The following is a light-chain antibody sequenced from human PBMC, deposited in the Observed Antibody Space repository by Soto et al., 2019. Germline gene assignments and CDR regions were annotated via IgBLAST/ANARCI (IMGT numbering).Light chain of an antibody. J-gene: IGKJ1*01. V-gene: IGKV1-5*03. CDR2: KAS. CDR1: QSISTW. CDR3: QQYSNYWT. Sequence: DIQMTQSPSTLSASVGDRVTITCRASQSISTWLAWYQQKPGQAPKLLVYKASSLESGVPSRFSGSGSGTEFTLTISSLQPDDFATYYCQQYSNYWTFGRGTKVEIK.